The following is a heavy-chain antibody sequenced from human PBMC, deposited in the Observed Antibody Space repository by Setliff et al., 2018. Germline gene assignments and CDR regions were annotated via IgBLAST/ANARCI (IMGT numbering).Heavy chain of an antibody. CDR2: IYYSGST. Sequence: PSETLSLTCTVSGGSISSYYWSWIRQPPGKGLEWIGYIYYSGSTNYNPSLKSRVTISVDTSKNQFYLKLSSVTAADTAVYYCARHQRAQYYYGSGRSAFDIWGQGTMVTVSS. D-gene: IGHD3-10*01. V-gene: IGHV4-59*08. J-gene: IGHJ3*02. CDR3: ARHQRAQYYYGSGRSAFDI. CDR1: GGSISSYY.